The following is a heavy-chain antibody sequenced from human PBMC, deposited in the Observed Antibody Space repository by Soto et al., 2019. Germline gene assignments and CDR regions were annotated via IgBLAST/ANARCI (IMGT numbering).Heavy chain of an antibody. CDR3: ARVKYYYGSGSYYFKGTIDY. Sequence: KASETLSLTCAVSGYSISSGYYWGWIRQPPGKGLEWIGSIYHSGSTYYNPSLKSRVTISVDTSKNQFSLKLSYVTAADTAVYYCARVKYYYGSGSYYFKGTIDYWGQGTLVTVYS. CDR1: GYSISSGYY. V-gene: IGHV4-38-2*01. D-gene: IGHD3-10*01. J-gene: IGHJ4*02. CDR2: IYHSGST.